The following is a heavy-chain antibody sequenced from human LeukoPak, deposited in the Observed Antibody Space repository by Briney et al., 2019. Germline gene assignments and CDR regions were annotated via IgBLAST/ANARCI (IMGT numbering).Heavy chain of an antibody. Sequence: GGSLRLSCAASGFTVSSNYMSWVRQAPGKGLEWVSVIDSGGSTYYADSVKGRFTISRDNSQNTLYLQMNSLRAEDTAVYYCAKDIDYYGSGSYIDYWGQGTLVTVSS. CDR2: IDSGGST. CDR3: AKDIDYYGSGSYIDY. V-gene: IGHV3-66*01. CDR1: GFTVSSNY. D-gene: IGHD3-10*01. J-gene: IGHJ4*02.